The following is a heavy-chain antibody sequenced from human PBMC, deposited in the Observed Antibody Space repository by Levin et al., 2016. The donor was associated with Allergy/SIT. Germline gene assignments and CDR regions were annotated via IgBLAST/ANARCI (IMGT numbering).Heavy chain of an antibody. V-gene: IGHV4-39*01. D-gene: IGHD2-8*01. CDR1: GGSISSSSYY. CDR2: IYYSGTT. CDR3: ARRRIMAGHFDY. J-gene: IGHJ4*02. Sequence: GSLRLSCTVSGGSISSSSYYWGWIRQPPGKGLEWIGSIYYSGTTYYNPSLKSRVTISVDTSKNQFFLKLNSVTAADTAVFYCARRRIMAGHFDYWGQGTLVTVSS.